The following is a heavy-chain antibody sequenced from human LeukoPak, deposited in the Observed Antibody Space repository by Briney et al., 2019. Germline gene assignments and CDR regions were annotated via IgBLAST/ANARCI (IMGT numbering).Heavy chain of an antibody. V-gene: IGHV3-23*01. CDR2: ISGSGGST. D-gene: IGHD3-10*01. CDR3: AKSPPPSTMVRGVITSY. Sequence: PGGSLRLSCAASGFTFSSYGMSWVRQAPGKGLEWVSAISGSGGSTYYADSVKGRFTISRDNSKNTLYLQMNSLRAEDTAVYYCAKSPPPSTMVRGVITSYWGQGTLVTVSS. J-gene: IGHJ4*02. CDR1: GFTFSSYG.